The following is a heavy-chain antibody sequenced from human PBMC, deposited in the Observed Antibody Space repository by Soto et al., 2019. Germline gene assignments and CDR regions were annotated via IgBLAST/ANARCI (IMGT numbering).Heavy chain of an antibody. CDR2: GYYGSSA. V-gene: IGHV4-39*01. CDR3: VRHAPYRSGWANRNDY. D-gene: IGHD6-19*01. J-gene: IGHJ4*02. CDR1: AGSLSSGDY. Sequence: PSETLCLTCTVAAGSLSSGDYWGWIRQPPGKGLEWIGTGYYGSSAYYTPSLKSRLSISVDTSNNHFSLKLTSVTAADTALYYCVRHAPYRSGWANRNDYWGQGILVTGSS.